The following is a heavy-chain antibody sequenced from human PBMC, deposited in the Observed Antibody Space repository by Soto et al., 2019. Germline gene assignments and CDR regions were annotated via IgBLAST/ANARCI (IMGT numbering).Heavy chain of an antibody. CDR3: VRGLYGGDY. CDR2: ISGVGPGT. CDR1: GFTFNTFV. D-gene: IGHD2-2*02. V-gene: IGHV3-23*01. J-gene: IGHJ4*02. Sequence: EVQLLESGGGLVQPGGSLRLSCAASGFTFNTFVMNWVRQAPGQGLEWVSSISGVGPGTYYADSVKGRFTISRDNSKNTLYLQMNSLRVEDTAVYYCVRGLYGGDYWGQGTLVTVSS.